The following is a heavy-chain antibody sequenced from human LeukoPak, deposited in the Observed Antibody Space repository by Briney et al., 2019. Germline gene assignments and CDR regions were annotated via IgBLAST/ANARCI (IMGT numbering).Heavy chain of an antibody. CDR2: TSYDESNK. V-gene: IGHV3-30-3*01. J-gene: IGHJ4*02. Sequence: GGSLRLSCAASGFTFSAYAMHWVRQAPGKGLEWVALTSYDESNKRYADSVKGRFTISRDNSRNTLYLQMNSLSVEDTAVYYCARDRDRYYDILTGYSAFDYWGQGTLVTVSS. D-gene: IGHD3-9*01. CDR1: GFTFSAYA. CDR3: ARDRDRYYDILTGYSAFDY.